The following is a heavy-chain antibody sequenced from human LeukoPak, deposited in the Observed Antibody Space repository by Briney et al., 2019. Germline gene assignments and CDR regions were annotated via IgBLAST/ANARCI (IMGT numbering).Heavy chain of an antibody. Sequence: GGSLRLSCAASGFTFSSYDMHWVRQATGKGLEWVSAIGTAGDTYYPGSVKGRFTISRENAKNSLNLQMNSLRAGDTAVYYCARAGDYVWGSYRPIYYYYMDVWGKGTTVTVSS. CDR3: ARAGDYVWGSYRPIYYYYMDV. CDR2: IGTAGDT. V-gene: IGHV3-13*01. CDR1: GFTFSSYD. J-gene: IGHJ6*03. D-gene: IGHD3-16*02.